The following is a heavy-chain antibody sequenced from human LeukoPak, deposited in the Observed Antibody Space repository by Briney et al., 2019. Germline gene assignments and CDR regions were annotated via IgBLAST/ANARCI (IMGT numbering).Heavy chain of an antibody. V-gene: IGHV3-30-3*01. J-gene: IGHJ6*02. CDR2: ISYDGSNK. CDR3: ARDGPGGGMDV. D-gene: IGHD1-1*01. Sequence: GGSLRLSCAASGFTFSSYAMHWLRQAPGKGLEWVAVISYDGSNKYYADSVKGRFTISRDNSKNTLYLQMNSLRAEDTAVYYCARDGPGGGMDVWGQGTTVTVSS. CDR1: GFTFSSYA.